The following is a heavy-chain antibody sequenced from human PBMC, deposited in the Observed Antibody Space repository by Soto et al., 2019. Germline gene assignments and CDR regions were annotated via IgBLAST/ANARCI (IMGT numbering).Heavy chain of an antibody. V-gene: IGHV1-18*04. CDR1: GFVFSSYG. D-gene: IGHD2-2*01. CDR3: ARDLRGFCTSANCYGDFDY. CDR2: ISSFNGT. Sequence: QVQLVQSGAEVKKSGAAVKVSCKASGFVFSSYGINWVRQAPGQGLEWMGWISSFNGTKYAQKFQGRVTMTTDTPTTTAYLELRGLKSDETAVYYCARDLRGFCTSANCYGDFDYWGQGTLITVSS. J-gene: IGHJ4*02.